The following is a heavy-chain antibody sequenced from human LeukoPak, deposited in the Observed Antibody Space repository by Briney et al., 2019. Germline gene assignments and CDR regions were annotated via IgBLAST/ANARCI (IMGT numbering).Heavy chain of an antibody. D-gene: IGHD3-10*01. CDR2: ISGSGGST. V-gene: IGHV3-23*01. Sequence: GGSLRLSCAASGFTFSSYAMSWVRQAPGKGLEWVSAISGSGGSTYYADSVKGRFTISRDNSKNTLYLQMNSLTAEDTAVYYCAKRVRYGSGNYHFDHWGQGTLVTVSS. CDR3: AKRVRYGSGNYHFDH. J-gene: IGHJ4*02. CDR1: GFTFSSYA.